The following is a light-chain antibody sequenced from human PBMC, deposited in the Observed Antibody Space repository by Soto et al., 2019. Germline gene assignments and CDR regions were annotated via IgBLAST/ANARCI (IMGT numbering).Light chain of an antibody. CDR2: DAS. V-gene: IGKV3-11*01. Sequence: EIVLTQSPATLSLSPGERATLSCRASQSVSSYLAWYQQKPGQAPRLLIYDASNRATGIPARFSGSVSGTDFALTISSLEPEDFAVYYCQQRGNWPITFGQGTRLEIK. CDR1: QSVSSY. CDR3: QQRGNWPIT. J-gene: IGKJ5*01.